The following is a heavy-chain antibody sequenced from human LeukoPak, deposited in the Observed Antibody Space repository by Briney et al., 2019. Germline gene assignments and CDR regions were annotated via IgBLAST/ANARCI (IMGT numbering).Heavy chain of an antibody. CDR2: INHGGST. V-gene: IGHV4-34*01. CDR1: GGSLSGYY. CDR3: AREGRMSMGIEY. D-gene: IGHD4/OR15-4a*01. J-gene: IGHJ4*02. Sequence: SETLSFTCAVYGGSLSGYYWSWIRQSPGKGLEWIGEINHGGSTNYNPSLKSRVTMSVDTSKNHFSLKLSSVTAAGTAVYFCAREGRMSMGIEYWGQGTLVTVSS.